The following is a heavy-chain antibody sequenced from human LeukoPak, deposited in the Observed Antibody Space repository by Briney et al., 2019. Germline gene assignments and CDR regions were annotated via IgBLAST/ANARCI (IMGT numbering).Heavy chain of an antibody. V-gene: IGHV1-18*01. CDR1: GYTFTSYG. D-gene: IGHD1-14*01. J-gene: IGHJ3*02. CDR2: ISAYNGNT. Sequence: ASVKVSCKASGYTFTSYGISWVRQAPGQGLEWMGWISAYNGNTNYAQKLQGRVTMTEDTSTDTAYMELSSLRSEDTAVYYCATPRRITWDAFDIWGQGTMVTVSS. CDR3: ATPRRITWDAFDI.